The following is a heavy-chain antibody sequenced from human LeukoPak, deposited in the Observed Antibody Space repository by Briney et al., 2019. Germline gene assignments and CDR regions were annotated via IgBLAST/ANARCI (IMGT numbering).Heavy chain of an antibody. CDR2: IYHSGST. J-gene: IGHJ5*02. D-gene: IGHD4/OR15-4a*01. CDR3: ARGRGTNYADWFDP. V-gene: IGHV4-30-2*01. CDR1: GGSISSGSYS. Sequence: SQTLSLTCAVSGGSISSGSYSWSWIRQPPGKGLEWIGYIYHSGSTYYNPSLKSRVTISVDRSKNQFSLKLSSVTAADTAVYYCARGRGTNYADWFDPWGQGTLVTVSS.